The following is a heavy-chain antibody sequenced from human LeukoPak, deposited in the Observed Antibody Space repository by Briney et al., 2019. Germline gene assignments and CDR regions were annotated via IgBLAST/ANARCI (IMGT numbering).Heavy chain of an antibody. D-gene: IGHD5-18*01. CDR1: GGSFSGYY. Sequence: SETLSLTCAVYGGSFSGYYWSWIRQPPGKGLEWIGYIYYSGSTYYTPSLRGRVTISVDTSKNQFSLNLSSVTAADTAVYYCARGYSLDYWGQGTLVTVSS. CDR2: IYYSGST. J-gene: IGHJ4*02. CDR3: ARGYSLDY. V-gene: IGHV4-30-4*01.